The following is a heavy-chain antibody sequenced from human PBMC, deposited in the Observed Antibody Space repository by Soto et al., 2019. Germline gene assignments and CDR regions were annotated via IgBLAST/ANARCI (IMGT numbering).Heavy chain of an antibody. CDR2: INAGNGNT. V-gene: IGHV1-3*01. D-gene: IGHD3-16*01. J-gene: IGHJ5*02. CDR3: AISPFLGSQSSS. CDR1: GYTFTSYA. Sequence: ASVKVSCKAFGYTFTSYAMHWVRQAPGQRLEWMGWINAGNGNTKYSQKFQGRVTITRDTSASTAYMELSSLRSEDTAVYYCAISPFLGSQSSSWGQGTLVTVSS.